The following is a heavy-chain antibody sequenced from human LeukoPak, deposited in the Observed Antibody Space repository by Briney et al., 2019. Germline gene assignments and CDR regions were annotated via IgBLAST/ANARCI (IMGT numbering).Heavy chain of an antibody. CDR1: GGSISSSSYY. CDR3: ARELLTVRCRFDP. D-gene: IGHD3-10*01. J-gene: IGHJ5*02. V-gene: IGHV4-39*07. Sequence: SETLSLTCTVSGGSISSSSYYWDWIRQPPGKGLEWIGSIYYSGSTYYNPSLKSRVTISVDTSKNQFSLKLSSVTAADTAVYYCARELLTVRCRFDPWGQGTLVTVSS. CDR2: IYYSGST.